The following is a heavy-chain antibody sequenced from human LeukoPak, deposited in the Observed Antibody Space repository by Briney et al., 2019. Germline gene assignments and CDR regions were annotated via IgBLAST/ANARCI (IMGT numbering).Heavy chain of an antibody. J-gene: IGHJ3*02. CDR3: ARGQDGYKPRAFDI. D-gene: IGHD5-24*01. CDR1: GGTFSSYA. Sequence: SVKVSCKASGGTFSSYAISWVRQAPGQGLEWMGRIIPILGIANYAQKFQGRVTITADKSTSTAYMELSSLRSEDTAVYYCARGQDGYKPRAFDIWGQGTMVTVSS. V-gene: IGHV1-69*04. CDR2: IIPILGIA.